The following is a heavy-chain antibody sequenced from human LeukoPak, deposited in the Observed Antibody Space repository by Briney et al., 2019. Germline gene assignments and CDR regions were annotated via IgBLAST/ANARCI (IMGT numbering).Heavy chain of an antibody. CDR1: GGSFSGYY. CDR2: INHSGSA. Sequence: SETLSLTCAVYGGSFSGYYWRWIWIRQPPGKGLEWIGEINHSGSANYKPSLKSRVTISLDTSKNQFSLRLSSVTAADTAVYYCARDRSTTATFRNNYYGMDVWGQGTTVTVSS. V-gene: IGHV4-34*01. J-gene: IGHJ6*02. D-gene: IGHD2-15*01. CDR3: ARDRSTTATFRNNYYGMDV.